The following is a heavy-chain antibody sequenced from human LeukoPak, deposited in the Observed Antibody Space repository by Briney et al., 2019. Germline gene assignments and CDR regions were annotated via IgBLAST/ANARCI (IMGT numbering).Heavy chain of an antibody. J-gene: IGHJ4*02. V-gene: IGHV4-61*01. CDR2: IYYTGST. CDR1: GGSVSSGTYY. CDR3: ARRGGSRRSFDY. Sequence: NSSETLSLTCTVSGGSVSSGTYYWSWIRQPPGKGLEWIGYIYYTGSTNYNPSLKSRLTISVDTSKNQFSLKLSSVTAADTAVYYCARRGGSRRSFDYWGQGTLVTVSS. D-gene: IGHD2-15*01.